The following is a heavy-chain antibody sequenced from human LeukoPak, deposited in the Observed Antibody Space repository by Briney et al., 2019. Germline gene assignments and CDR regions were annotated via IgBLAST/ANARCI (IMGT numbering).Heavy chain of an antibody. CDR3: AGQVVKITIFGVVKAAFDY. CDR2: INHSGST. J-gene: IGHJ4*02. D-gene: IGHD3-3*01. V-gene: IGHV4-34*01. CDR1: GGSFSGYY. Sequence: SETLSLTCAVYGGSFSGYYWSWIRQPPGKGLEWIGEINHSGSTNYNPSLKSRVIISVDTSKNQFSLKLSSVTAADTAVYYCAGQVVKITIFGVVKAAFDYWGQGTLVTVSS.